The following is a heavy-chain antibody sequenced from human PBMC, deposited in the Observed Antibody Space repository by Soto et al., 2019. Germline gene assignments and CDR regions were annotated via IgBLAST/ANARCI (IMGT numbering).Heavy chain of an antibody. CDR2: IFHSGNA. D-gene: IGHD2-15*01. V-gene: IGHV4-59*01. CDR3: ARAHAPTLPFDY. J-gene: IGHJ4*01. Sequence: PSETLSLTCTVSGGSMRNVYWSWIRQPPGKRLEWIGFIFHSGNAKYNPSLKRRVTISIDTSKSQFSLSLDSVTAADTAVYFCARAHAPTLPFDYWGLGTLVTVSS. CDR1: GGSMRNVY.